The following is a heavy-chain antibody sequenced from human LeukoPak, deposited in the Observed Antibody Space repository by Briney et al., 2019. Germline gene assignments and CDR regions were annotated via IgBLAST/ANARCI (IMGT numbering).Heavy chain of an antibody. D-gene: IGHD6-13*01. J-gene: IGHJ4*02. CDR1: RFTFSTYA. CDR3: ARGRGSSWPYYFDY. V-gene: IGHV3-33*01. CDR2: IWYDGSNK. Sequence: PGRSLRLSCAASRFTFSTYAMHWVRQPPGTGLEWVAVIWYDGSNKYYADSVKGRFTISRDNSKNTLYLQMNSLRAADTAVYYCARGRGSSWPYYFDYWGQGTLVTVSS.